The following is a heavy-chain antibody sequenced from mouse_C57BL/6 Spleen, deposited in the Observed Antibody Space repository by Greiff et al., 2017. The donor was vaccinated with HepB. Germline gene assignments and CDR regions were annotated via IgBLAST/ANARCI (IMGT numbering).Heavy chain of an antibody. CDR2: INPSTGGT. CDR3: ANIYYYGSSFAY. CDR1: GYSFTGYY. J-gene: IGHJ3*01. Sequence: VQLQQSGPELVKPGASVKISCKASGYSFTGYYMHWVKQSSEKSLEWIGEINPSTGGTSYNQKFKGKATLTVDKSSSTAYMQLKSLTSEDSAVYYCANIYYYGSSFAYWGQGTLVTVSA. V-gene: IGHV1-43*01. D-gene: IGHD1-1*01.